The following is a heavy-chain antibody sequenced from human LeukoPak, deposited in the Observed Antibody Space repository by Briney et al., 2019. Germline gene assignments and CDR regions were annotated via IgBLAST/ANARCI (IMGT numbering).Heavy chain of an antibody. CDR1: GYSFTSYW. J-gene: IGHJ4*02. V-gene: IGHV5-51*01. Sequence: GESLKISCKGSGYSFTSYWIGWVRQMPGKGLEWMGIIHPGDSDTRYSPSFQGQVTISADKSISTAYLQWSSLKASDTAMYYCARHHIAAAGTRAYYFDYWGQGTLVTVSS. CDR3: ARHHIAAAGTRAYYFDY. CDR2: IHPGDSDT. D-gene: IGHD6-13*01.